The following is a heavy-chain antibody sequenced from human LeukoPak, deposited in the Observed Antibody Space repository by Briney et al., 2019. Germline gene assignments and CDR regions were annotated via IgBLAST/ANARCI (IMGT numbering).Heavy chain of an antibody. Sequence: SETLSLTCTVSGGSISSYYWSWIRQPPGKGLEWIGYIYTSGSTNYNPSLKGRVTISVDTSKNQFSLKLSSVTAADTAVYYCARHGRSGYYSFDCWGQGTLVTVSS. J-gene: IGHJ4*02. D-gene: IGHD3-3*01. CDR1: GGSISSYY. CDR3: ARHGRSGYYSFDC. V-gene: IGHV4-4*09. CDR2: IYTSGST.